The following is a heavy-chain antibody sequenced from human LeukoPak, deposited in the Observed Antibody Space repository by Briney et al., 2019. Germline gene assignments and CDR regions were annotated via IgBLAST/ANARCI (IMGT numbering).Heavy chain of an antibody. CDR2: IHPNGDST. CDR3: AVGYSSGWYARGAVPFFDY. D-gene: IGHD6-19*01. Sequence: ASVKLSCKTSGYTFTRYDMHWVREPPGQGLVWVGIIHPNGDSTSNAQKYQGRDAMTRDTSTSTADLELSSLGSDDTAVYYCAVGYSSGWYARGAVPFFDYWVQGTLVTVSS. J-gene: IGHJ4*02. V-gene: IGHV1-46*01. CDR1: GYTFTRYD.